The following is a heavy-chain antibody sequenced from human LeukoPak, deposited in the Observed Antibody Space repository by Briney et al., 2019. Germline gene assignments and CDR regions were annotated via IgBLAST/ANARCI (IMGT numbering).Heavy chain of an antibody. V-gene: IGHV4-4*07. CDR3: ARDRYYYGSGSPHWFDP. Sequence: SETLSLTCTVSGGSISSYYWSWIRQPAGKGLESIGHISTSGSTNYNPSLKSRVTISVDTSKNQFSLKLSSVTAADTAVYYCARDRYYYGSGSPHWFDPWGQGTLVTVSS. CDR2: ISTSGST. J-gene: IGHJ5*02. CDR1: GGSISSYY. D-gene: IGHD3-10*01.